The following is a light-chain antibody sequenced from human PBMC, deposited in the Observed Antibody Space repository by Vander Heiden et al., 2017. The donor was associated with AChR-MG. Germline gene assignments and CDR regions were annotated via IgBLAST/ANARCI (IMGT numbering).Light chain of an antibody. Sequence: QSVLTQPPSASGTPGPRVTISCSGSSSNIGSNTVNWYHHLPGTAPKLLIYSNNQRPSGVPDRFSGSKSGTSASLAISGLQSEDEADYYCAAWDDSLNGPVFGGGTKLTVL. CDR2: SNN. J-gene: IGLJ3*02. CDR1: SSNIGSNT. CDR3: AAWDDSLNGPV. V-gene: IGLV1-44*01.